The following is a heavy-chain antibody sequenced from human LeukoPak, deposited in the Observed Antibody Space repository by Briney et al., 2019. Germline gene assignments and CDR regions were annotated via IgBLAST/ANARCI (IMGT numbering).Heavy chain of an antibody. V-gene: IGHV3-53*01. J-gene: IGHJ5*02. Sequence: GGSLRLSCAASGFTVSSNYMSWVRQAPGKGLEWVSVIYSGGSTYYADSVKGRFTISRDNSKNTLYLQMNSLRAEDTAVYYCALYYYDSSGYYNWFDPWGQGTLVTVSS. CDR2: IYSGGST. CDR3: ALYYYDSSGYYNWFDP. CDR1: GFTVSSNY. D-gene: IGHD3-22*01.